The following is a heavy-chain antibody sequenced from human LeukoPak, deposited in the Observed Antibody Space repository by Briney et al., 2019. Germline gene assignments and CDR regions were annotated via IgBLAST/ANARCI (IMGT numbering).Heavy chain of an antibody. CDR2: INTDGSST. Sequence: GGSLRLSCAASGFTFTRYWMHWVRQAPGKGLVWVSRINTDGSSTAYADSVRGRFTISRDNAKNTVYLQMNSLRAEDTAVYYCARVQNEWQLLPGFDYWGQGTLVTVSS. CDR1: GFTFTRYW. D-gene: IGHD1-26*01. J-gene: IGHJ4*02. CDR3: ARVQNEWQLLPGFDY. V-gene: IGHV3-74*01.